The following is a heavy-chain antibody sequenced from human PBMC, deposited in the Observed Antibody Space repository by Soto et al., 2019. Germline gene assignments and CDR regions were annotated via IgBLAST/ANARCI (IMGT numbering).Heavy chain of an antibody. CDR2: IAYDGRNK. V-gene: IGHV3-30*04. D-gene: IGHD1-1*01. CDR3: ARELERVFDY. CDR1: GFTFSSYA. J-gene: IGHJ4*02. Sequence: QVQLVESGGGVVQPGRSLRLSCAASGFTFSSYAMHWVRQAPGKGLEWVAVIAYDGRNKYYADSVKGRFPISRDNSKNTLYLQMNSRRIEDTAVYYCARELERVFDYWGQGTLVTVSS.